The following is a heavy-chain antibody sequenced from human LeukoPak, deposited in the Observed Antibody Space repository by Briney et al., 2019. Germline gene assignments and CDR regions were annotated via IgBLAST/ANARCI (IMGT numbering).Heavy chain of an antibody. D-gene: IGHD5-18*01. Sequence: KPGGSLRLSCAASGFTFSSYSMNWVRQAPGKGLEWASSISSSSSYIYYADSVKGRFTISRDNAKNSLYLQMNSLRAEDTAVYYCARDSGYSYGSDYWGQGTLVTVSS. CDR2: ISSSSSYI. CDR1: GFTFSSYS. J-gene: IGHJ4*02. V-gene: IGHV3-21*01. CDR3: ARDSGYSYGSDY.